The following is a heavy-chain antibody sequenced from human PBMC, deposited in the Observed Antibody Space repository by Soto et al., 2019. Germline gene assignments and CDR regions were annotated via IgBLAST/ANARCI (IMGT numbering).Heavy chain of an antibody. CDR1: GFTFSDHY. D-gene: IGHD4-17*01. J-gene: IGHJ3*02. Sequence: EVQLVESGGGLVQPGGSLRLSCAASGFTFSDHYMDWVRQAPGKGLEWVGRTRNKANSYTTEYAASVKGRFTISRDDSKNSLYLQMNSLKTEDTAVYYCARVGYGDYAEYDAFDIWGQGTMVTVSS. CDR2: TRNKANSYTT. CDR3: ARVGYGDYAEYDAFDI. V-gene: IGHV3-72*01.